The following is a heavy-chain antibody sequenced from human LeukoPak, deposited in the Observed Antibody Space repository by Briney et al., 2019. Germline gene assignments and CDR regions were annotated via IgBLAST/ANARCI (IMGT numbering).Heavy chain of an antibody. Sequence: GGSLRLSCAASGFTFSSYWMHWVRQAPGKGLVWVSRIHSDGSITSYADSVKGRFTVSRDNAKNTLYLQMNSLRADDTAVYYCARDRTTVTVFDYWGQGNPGHRLL. D-gene: IGHD4-17*01. V-gene: IGHV3-74*01. CDR3: ARDRTTVTVFDY. J-gene: IGHJ4*02. CDR2: IHSDGSIT. CDR1: GFTFSSYW.